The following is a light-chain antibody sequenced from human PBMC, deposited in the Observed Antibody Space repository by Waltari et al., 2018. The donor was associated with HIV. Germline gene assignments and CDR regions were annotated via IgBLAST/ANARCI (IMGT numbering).Light chain of an antibody. CDR1: RFDVGAYDY. CDR3: ASYTVSNTYV. Sequence: QSALTQPASVSGSPGQSITISCAGTRFDVGAYDYVSWYQKNPGKAPKLMISEVSARTSGVSIRFSGSKSGNTASLTISGLQAEDEADYYCASYTVSNTYVFGTGTKVTVL. J-gene: IGLJ1*01. CDR2: EVS. V-gene: IGLV2-14*01.